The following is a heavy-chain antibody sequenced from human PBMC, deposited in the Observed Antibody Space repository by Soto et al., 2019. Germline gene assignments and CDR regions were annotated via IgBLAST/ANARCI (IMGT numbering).Heavy chain of an antibody. CDR2: TYYRSKWYY. J-gene: IGHJ4*02. CDR1: GDSVSINSGA. Sequence: SQTLSLTCVISGDSVSINSGAWNWIRQSPSRGLEWLGRTYYRSKWYYDYAESVKSRIIISVDTSKNQFSLQLNSVTPEDAAVYYCANDPGYSFDYWGQGTQVTVSS. V-gene: IGHV6-1*01. D-gene: IGHD5-12*01. CDR3: ANDPGYSFDY.